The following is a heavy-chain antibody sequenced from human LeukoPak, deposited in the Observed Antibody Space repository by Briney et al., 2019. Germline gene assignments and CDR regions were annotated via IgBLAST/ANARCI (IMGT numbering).Heavy chain of an antibody. J-gene: IGHJ4*02. Sequence: SQTLSLTCTVSGGSISRGSCYWSWIRQPAGKGLEWIGRIYTSGSTNYNPSLKIRVTISVDTSKNQFSLKLSSVTAADTAVYYCAREAYYYYGSGSAFDYWGQGTLVTVSS. CDR1: GGSISRGSCY. V-gene: IGHV4-61*02. D-gene: IGHD3-10*01. CDR2: IYTSGST. CDR3: AREAYYYYGSGSAFDY.